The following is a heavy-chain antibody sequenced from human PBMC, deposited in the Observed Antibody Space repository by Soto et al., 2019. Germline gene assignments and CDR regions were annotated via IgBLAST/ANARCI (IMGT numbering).Heavy chain of an antibody. D-gene: IGHD3-3*01. V-gene: IGHV3-23*01. Sequence: GGSVRLSCAASGFTFSSYAMSWVRQAPGKGLEWVSAISGSGGSTYYADSVKGRFTISVDNSKNTLYLQMNSRRAEDTAVYYCAKTYYDFWSGYQAPGLYYYGMDVWGQGTTVTVSS. J-gene: IGHJ6*01. CDR3: AKTYYDFWSGYQAPGLYYYGMDV. CDR2: ISGSGGST. CDR1: GFTFSSYA.